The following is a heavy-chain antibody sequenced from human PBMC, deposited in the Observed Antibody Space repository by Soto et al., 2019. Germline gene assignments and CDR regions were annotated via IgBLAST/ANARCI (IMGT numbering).Heavy chain of an antibody. Sequence: GGSLRLSCAASGLTFNSSWMSWVRQSPGKGLERVANIKQEGNEKYYVDTVKGRFTISRDNAKNLLYLQMNSLRAEDTAVYYCSMFYYDSSGYLPSPYYYYYGMDVWGQGT. CDR3: SMFYYDSSGYLPSPYYYYYGMDV. J-gene: IGHJ6*02. V-gene: IGHV3-7*02. CDR2: IKQEGNEK. D-gene: IGHD3-22*01. CDR1: GLTFNSSW.